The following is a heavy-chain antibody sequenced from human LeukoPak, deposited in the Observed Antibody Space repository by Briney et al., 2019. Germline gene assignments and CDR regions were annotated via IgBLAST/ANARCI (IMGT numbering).Heavy chain of an antibody. CDR1: GYTFTSYD. D-gene: IGHD3-3*01. V-gene: IGHV1-8*03. CDR3: AREAASYDFWSGYYVLGRYDAFDI. Sequence: ASVKVSCKASGYTFTSYDINWVRQATGKGLEWMGWMNPNSGNTGYAQKFQGRVTITRNTSISTAYMELSSLRSEDTAVYYCAREAASYDFWSGYYVLGRYDAFDIWGQGTLVTVSS. J-gene: IGHJ3*02. CDR2: MNPNSGNT.